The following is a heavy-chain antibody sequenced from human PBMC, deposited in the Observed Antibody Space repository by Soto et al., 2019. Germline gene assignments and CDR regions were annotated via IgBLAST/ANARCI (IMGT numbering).Heavy chain of an antibody. Sequence: SETLSLTCTVSGGSISSSGYYWGWIRQPPGKGLEWIGNIYYSGSTNYNPSLKSRVTISVDTSKNQFSLKVSSVTAADTAVYYCGSEDYSVSDSMYDYWGQGTLVTVSS. J-gene: IGHJ4*02. V-gene: IGHV4-39*01. D-gene: IGHD3-10*01. CDR2: IYYSGST. CDR1: GGSISSSGYY. CDR3: GSEDYSVSDSMYDY.